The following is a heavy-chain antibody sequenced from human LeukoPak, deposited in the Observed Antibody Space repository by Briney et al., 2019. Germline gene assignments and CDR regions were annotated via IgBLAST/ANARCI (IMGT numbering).Heavy chain of an antibody. CDR1: GFTFSSYA. V-gene: IGHV3-23*01. CDR3: AKDQYSSGWYYFDY. D-gene: IGHD6-19*01. CDR2: ISGSGGST. Sequence: GGSLRLSCAASGFTFSSYAMSWVRQAPGKGLEWVSAISGSGGSTYYADSVKGRFTISRDNSKNTLYLQMNSLGAEDTAVYYCAKDQYSSGWYYFDYWGQGTLVTVSS. J-gene: IGHJ4*02.